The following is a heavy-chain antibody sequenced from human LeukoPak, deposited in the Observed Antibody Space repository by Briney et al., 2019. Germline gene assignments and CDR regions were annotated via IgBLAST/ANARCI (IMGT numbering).Heavy chain of an antibody. CDR2: ISWNSGSI. CDR3: AELGITMIGGV. CDR1: GFTFDDYA. V-gene: IGHV3-9*01. J-gene: IGHJ6*04. D-gene: IGHD3-10*02. Sequence: PGRSLRLSCAASGFTFDDYAMHWVRQAPGKDLEWVSGISWNSGSIGYADSVKGRFTISRDNAKNSLYLQMNSLRAEDTAVYYCAELGITMIGGVWGKGTTVTISS.